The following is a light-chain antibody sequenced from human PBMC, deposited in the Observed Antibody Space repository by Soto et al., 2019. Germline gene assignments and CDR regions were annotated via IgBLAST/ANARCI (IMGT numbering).Light chain of an antibody. CDR1: QSVSSNY. CDR2: GAS. V-gene: IGKV3-20*01. J-gene: IGKJ2*01. CDR3: QHYGGSSYT. Sequence: EGVLTQAPCTLSLCPGARATLSCSTSQSVSSNYLAWYHHKPGRGPRLLIYGASKRAPATPDRFSGSGSGTDFTLTISRLEPEDFAVYYCQHYGGSSYTFGQGTRLEIK.